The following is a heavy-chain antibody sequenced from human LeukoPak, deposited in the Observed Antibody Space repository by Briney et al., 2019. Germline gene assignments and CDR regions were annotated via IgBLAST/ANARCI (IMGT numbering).Heavy chain of an antibody. V-gene: IGHV1-2*02. D-gene: IGHD5-24*01. CDR3: ARDSDVGWLQFHYYYYMDV. J-gene: IGHJ6*03. CDR1: GGTFSSYA. CDR2: INPNSGGT. Sequence: EASVKVSCKASGGTFSSYAISWVRQAPGQGLEWMGWINPNSGGTNYAQKFQGRVTMTRDTSISTAYMELSRLRSDDTAVYYCARDSDVGWLQFHYYYYMDVWGKGTTVTVSS.